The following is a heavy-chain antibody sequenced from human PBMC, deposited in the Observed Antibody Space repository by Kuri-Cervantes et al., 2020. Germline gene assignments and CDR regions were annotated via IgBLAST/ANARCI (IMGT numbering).Heavy chain of an antibody. D-gene: IGHD2-15*01. Sequence: ASVKVSCKASGYTFTAYYIHWVRQAPGQGLEWLAWINPNSGDTHYAQKLQGRVSVTRDTSINTAYMELSRLRSDDTAVYYCARDLSSVVAATQERNWFDPWGQGTLVTVSS. J-gene: IGHJ5*02. CDR2: INPNSGDT. V-gene: IGHV1-2*02. CDR3: ARDLSSVVAATQERNWFDP. CDR1: GYTFTAYY.